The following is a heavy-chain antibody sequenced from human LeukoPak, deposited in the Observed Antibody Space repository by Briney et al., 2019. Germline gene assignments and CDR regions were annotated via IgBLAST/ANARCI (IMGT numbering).Heavy chain of an antibody. D-gene: IGHD2-15*01. J-gene: IGHJ5*02. CDR3: ARGILYNWLDP. CDR1: GFTFSSYA. V-gene: IGHV3-30-3*01. Sequence: GGSLRLSCAASGFTFSSYAMHWVRQAPGKGVEWVALISYDGSNKYYADSVKGRFTISRDNSKNTLYLQMNSLRDEDTAVYYCARGILYNWLDPWGQGTLVTVSS. CDR2: ISYDGSNK.